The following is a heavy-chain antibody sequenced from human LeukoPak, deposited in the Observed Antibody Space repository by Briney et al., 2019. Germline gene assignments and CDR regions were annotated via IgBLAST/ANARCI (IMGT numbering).Heavy chain of an antibody. V-gene: IGHV4-59*08. CDR2: VYYSGST. CDR3: ARHAPGDLSLGHMDV. CDR1: GDFITAYY. J-gene: IGHJ6*03. Sequence: SETLSLTCTVSGDFITAYYWSWIRQPPGKGLEWIGYVYYSGSTEYNPSLRSRVTISVDTSKNQFSLKLSSVTAADTAVYYCARHAPGDLSLGHMDVWGKGTTVTISS. D-gene: IGHD4-17*01.